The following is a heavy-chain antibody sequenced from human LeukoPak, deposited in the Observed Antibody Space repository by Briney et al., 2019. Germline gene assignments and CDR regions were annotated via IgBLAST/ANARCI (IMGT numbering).Heavy chain of an antibody. CDR2: ISDPSTAR. D-gene: IGHD1-1*01. CDR3: ARVRNDLDY. J-gene: IGHJ4*02. CDR1: GFTISSYS. Sequence: PGGSLRLSCVASGFTISSYSMTWVRQPPGKGLEWVSYISDPSTARYYADSVRGRFTVSRDNGKNSLYLQMNSLRDEDTAVYYCARVRNDLDYWGQGTLVTVSS. V-gene: IGHV3-48*02.